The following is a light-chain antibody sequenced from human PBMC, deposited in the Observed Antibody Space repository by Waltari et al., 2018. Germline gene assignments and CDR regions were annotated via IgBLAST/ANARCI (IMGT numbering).Light chain of an antibody. Sequence: IQMTQSPSSLSASVGDRVTITCRASQGISSYLNWYQQKPGKAPKLLIYYANSLESGVPSRFSGSGSGTEFTLTISSLKPEDSAIYYCQQYNTLPWTFGQGTKVEIK. CDR3: QQYNTLPWT. CDR1: QGISSY. V-gene: IGKV1-13*02. J-gene: IGKJ1*01. CDR2: YAN.